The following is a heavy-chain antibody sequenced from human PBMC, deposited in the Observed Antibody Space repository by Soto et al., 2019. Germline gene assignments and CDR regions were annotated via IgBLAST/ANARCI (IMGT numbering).Heavy chain of an antibody. CDR1: GGTFSRNA. CDR3: AGGKWDDYGDYGGFDR. J-gene: IGHJ5*02. CDR2: IIPIFGTV. D-gene: IGHD4-17*01. V-gene: IGHV1-69*13. Sequence: GASVKVSCKASGGTFSRNAISWVRQAPGQGLEWMGGIIPIFGTVNYAQKFQGRVTIIADESTSTAYMELSSLRSEDTAVYYCAGGKWDDYGDYGGFDRGGRGTRVTVPS.